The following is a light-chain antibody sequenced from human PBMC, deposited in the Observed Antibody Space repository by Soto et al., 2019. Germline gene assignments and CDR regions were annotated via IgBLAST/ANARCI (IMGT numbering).Light chain of an antibody. J-gene: IGLJ2*01. CDR3: CSYVGSSTYVV. V-gene: IGLV2-23*01. CDR1: SSDVGSYNL. CDR2: EGS. Sequence: QSALTQPASVSGSPGQSITISCTGTSSDVGSYNLVSWYQQHPGKAPKLMIYEGSKRPSGVSNRFSGSKSGNTASLTISGLQAEDEADYDCCSYVGSSTYVVFGGGTKLTVL.